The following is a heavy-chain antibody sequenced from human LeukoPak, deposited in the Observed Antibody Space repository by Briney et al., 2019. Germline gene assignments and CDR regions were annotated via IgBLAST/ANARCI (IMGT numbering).Heavy chain of an antibody. Sequence: GGSLRLSCAASEFTVSSNYMSWVRQAPGKGLEWVSVIYSGGSTYYADSVKGRFTISRDNSENTLYLQMNSLRAEDTAVYYCATSHSGYDSYYYYGMDVWGQGTTVTVSS. J-gene: IGHJ6*02. CDR1: EFTVSSNY. D-gene: IGHD5-12*01. CDR3: ATSHSGYDSYYYYGMDV. V-gene: IGHV3-66*01. CDR2: IYSGGST.